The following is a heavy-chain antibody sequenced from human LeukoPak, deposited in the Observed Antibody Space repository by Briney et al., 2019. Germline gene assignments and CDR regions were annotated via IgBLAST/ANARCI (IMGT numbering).Heavy chain of an antibody. CDR1: GFTFSSDE. D-gene: IGHD1-26*01. J-gene: IGHJ5*02. V-gene: IGHV3-48*03. CDR2: VTSTGGTT. Sequence: PGGSLRLSCAASGFTFSSDEMNWVRQAPGKGLEWISYVTSTGGTTYYADSVKGRFTISRDNAKNSLYLQMNSLRAEDTAVYYCAREGGSKNWFDPWGQGTLVTVSS. CDR3: AREGGSKNWFDP.